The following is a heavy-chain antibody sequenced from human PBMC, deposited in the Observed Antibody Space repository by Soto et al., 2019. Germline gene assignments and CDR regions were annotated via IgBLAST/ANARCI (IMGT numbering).Heavy chain of an antibody. J-gene: IGHJ5*02. V-gene: IGHV5-51*01. Sequence: GESLKISCKTSGYSFSTYWIGWVRQMPGKGLEWMGIIYPADSDTRYSPSFRGQVTISADKSISTAYLQWSSLKASDTAIYYCARSEFSDYGLSHNDRWGQGTLFTVPS. D-gene: IGHD5-12*01. CDR1: GYSFSTYW. CDR2: IYPADSDT. CDR3: ARSEFSDYGLSHNDR.